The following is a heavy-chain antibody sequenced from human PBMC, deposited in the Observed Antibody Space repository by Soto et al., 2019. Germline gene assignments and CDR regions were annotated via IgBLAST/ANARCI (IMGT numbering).Heavy chain of an antibody. J-gene: IGHJ4*02. V-gene: IGHV4-59*01. CDR1: GASMNDYY. CDR2: VHSTGSV. Sequence: QVQLQESGPGLVKPSETLSLSCAVSGASMNDYYGSWVRQSPGQGMEHIAYVHSTGSVNYNPSLKRRVTISMDTFKNQFSLTLSSVTAADTAIYYCARSGHIFAGVVWGQGILVTVSS. D-gene: IGHD3-16*01. CDR3: ARSGHIFAGVV.